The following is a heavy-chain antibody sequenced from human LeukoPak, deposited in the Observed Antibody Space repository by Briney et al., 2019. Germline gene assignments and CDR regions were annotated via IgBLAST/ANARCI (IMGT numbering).Heavy chain of an antibody. Sequence: SETLSLTCTVSGGSISSFYWGWIRQPPGRGLEWVGTFYHSGITHYNPSLKSRVTISVDMSKNQFSLKLSSVTVADTAVYYCARGSYSDYVVNYWGQGILVTVSS. J-gene: IGHJ4*02. CDR2: FYHSGIT. CDR1: GGSISSFY. V-gene: IGHV4-59*08. D-gene: IGHD4-11*01. CDR3: ARGSYSDYVVNY.